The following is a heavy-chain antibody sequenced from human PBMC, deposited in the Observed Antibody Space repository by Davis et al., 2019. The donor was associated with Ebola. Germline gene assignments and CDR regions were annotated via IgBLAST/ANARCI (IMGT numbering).Heavy chain of an antibody. Sequence: SETLSLTCTVSGGSISSYYWSWIRQPPGKGLEWFGYIYYSGSTNYNPSLKSRVTISVDTSKNQFSLKLSSVTAADTAVYYCAGGRGSYDYWGQGTLVTVSS. CDR1: GGSISSYY. CDR3: AGGRGSYDY. J-gene: IGHJ4*02. D-gene: IGHD1-26*01. CDR2: IYYSGST. V-gene: IGHV4-59*08.